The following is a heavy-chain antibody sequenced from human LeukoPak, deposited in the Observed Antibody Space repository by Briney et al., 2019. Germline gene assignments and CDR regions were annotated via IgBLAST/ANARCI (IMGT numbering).Heavy chain of an antibody. J-gene: IGHJ6*03. CDR3: ARIVASWYYYMDV. Sequence: PSETLSLTCAVYGGSFSGYYWSWIRQPPGNGLEWIGEINHSGSTNYNPSLKSRVTISVDTSKNQFSLKLSSVTAADTAVYYCARIVASWYYYMDVWGKGTTVTVSS. CDR1: GGSFSGYY. D-gene: IGHD2-15*01. V-gene: IGHV4-34*01. CDR2: INHSGST.